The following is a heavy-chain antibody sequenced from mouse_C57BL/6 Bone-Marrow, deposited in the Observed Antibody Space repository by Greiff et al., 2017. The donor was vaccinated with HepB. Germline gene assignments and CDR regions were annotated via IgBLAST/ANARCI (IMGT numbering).Heavy chain of an antibody. Sequence: QVQLQQSDAELVKPGASVKISCKVSGYTFTDHTIHWMKQRPEQGLEWIGYIYPRDGSTKYNEKFKGKATLTADKSSSTAYMQLNSLTSEDSAVYFCARRYYGSSYGYAMDYWGQGTSVTVSS. D-gene: IGHD1-1*01. J-gene: IGHJ4*01. CDR3: ARRYYGSSYGYAMDY. CDR1: GYTFTDHT. CDR2: IYPRDGST. V-gene: IGHV1-78*01.